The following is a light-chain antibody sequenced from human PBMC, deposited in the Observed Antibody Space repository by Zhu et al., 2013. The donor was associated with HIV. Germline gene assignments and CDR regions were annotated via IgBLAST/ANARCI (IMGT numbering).Light chain of an antibody. CDR3: QQYGNSVYT. CDR1: QSITSSY. V-gene: IGKV3-20*01. Sequence: EIVLTQSPGTLSLSPGDRATLSCRASQSITSSYLAWYQQKPGQAPRLLIYGASTRATGIPDRFSGSGSATDFTLTINRLEPEDFAVYYCQQYGNSVYTFGQGTKLEIK. J-gene: IGKJ2*01. CDR2: GAS.